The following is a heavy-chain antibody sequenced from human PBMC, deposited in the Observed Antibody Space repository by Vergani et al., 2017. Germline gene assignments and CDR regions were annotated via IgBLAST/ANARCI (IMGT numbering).Heavy chain of an antibody. Sequence: EVQLVESGGGLVQPGGSLRLSCAVSGFTFGRHTMYWVRHAPGKGLEWVSYISRTSAAIFYADSVKGRFTISRDNAQKSVFLQMNSLRADDTAVYYCTKGSRGYTGYFFDYWGQGTLATVSS. V-gene: IGHV3-48*01. CDR2: ISRTSAAI. CDR1: GFTFGRHT. J-gene: IGHJ4*02. CDR3: TKGSRGYTGYFFDY. D-gene: IGHD5-12*01.